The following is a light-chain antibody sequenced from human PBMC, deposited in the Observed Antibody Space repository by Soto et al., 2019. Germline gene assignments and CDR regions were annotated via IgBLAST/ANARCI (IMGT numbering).Light chain of an antibody. J-gene: IGLJ1*01. CDR3: AAWDDSLSVYV. CDR1: SSNIGRNR. CDR2: RNN. Sequence: QSVLTQPPSASGTPGQRVTISCSGSSSNIGRNRVSWYQHLPGTAPKLLIYRNNQRPSGVPDRFSGSKSGTSASLAISGLRSEDEADYYCAAWDDSLSVYVFGTGTKVTVL. V-gene: IGLV1-47*01.